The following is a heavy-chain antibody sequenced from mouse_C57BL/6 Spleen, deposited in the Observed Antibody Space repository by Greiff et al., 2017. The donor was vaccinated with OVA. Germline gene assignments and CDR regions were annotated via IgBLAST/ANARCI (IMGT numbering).Heavy chain of an antibody. Sequence: EVKVEESGGGLVKPGGSLSLSCAASGFTFTDYYMSWVRQPPGKALEWLGFIRNRANGYNTEYSASVKGRFTISRDNSPSILYLQMHDLRAEDSADYYCSKSITTVPWYYEVWGTGTTVTVSS. J-gene: IGHJ1*03. CDR3: SKSITTVPWYYEV. D-gene: IGHD1-1*01. CDR2: IRNRANGYNT. CDR1: GFTFTDYY. V-gene: IGHV7-3*01.